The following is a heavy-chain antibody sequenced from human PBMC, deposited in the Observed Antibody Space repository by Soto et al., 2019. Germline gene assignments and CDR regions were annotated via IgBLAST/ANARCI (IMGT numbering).Heavy chain of an antibody. D-gene: IGHD2-21*02. CDR3: ASKAACVGDCYDFES. CDR2: IIPLFGTA. V-gene: IGHV1-69*06. Sequence: QVYLVQSGAEVKKPGSSVKISCKASGGIFSSNTINWVLQAAGQGLEWMGGIIPLFGTANYAEKFQGRVTLTADKSTKTEYMELTSLRSEDTAVYYCASKAACVGDCYDFESWGPGTLVTVSS. J-gene: IGHJ4*02. CDR1: GGIFSSNT.